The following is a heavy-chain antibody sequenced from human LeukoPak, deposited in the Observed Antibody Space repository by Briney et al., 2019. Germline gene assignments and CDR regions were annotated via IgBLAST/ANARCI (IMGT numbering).Heavy chain of an antibody. CDR2: ISGSGGST. Sequence: GGSLRLSCAASGFTFSSYAMSWVRQAPGKGLEWVSAISGSGGSTYYADSVKGRFTISRDNSKNTLYLQMNSLRAEDTAAYHCAKVYGDPFFDYWGQGTLVTVSS. CDR3: AKVYGDPFFDY. J-gene: IGHJ4*02. D-gene: IGHD4-17*01. V-gene: IGHV3-23*01. CDR1: GFTFSSYA.